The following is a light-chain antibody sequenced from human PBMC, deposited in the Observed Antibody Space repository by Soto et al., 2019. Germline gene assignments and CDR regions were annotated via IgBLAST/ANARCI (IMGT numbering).Light chain of an antibody. CDR2: DVA. Sequence: QSALTQPASVSGSPGQSITISCTGTSSDIGGYNFVSWYQQHPGKAAKLMIYDVANRPSGVSNRFSGSKSGNTASLTISGLQAEDEADYYCCSYTCINNSLLFGTGTKLTVL. V-gene: IGLV2-14*01. J-gene: IGLJ1*01. CDR3: CSYTCINNSLL. CDR1: SSDIGGYNF.